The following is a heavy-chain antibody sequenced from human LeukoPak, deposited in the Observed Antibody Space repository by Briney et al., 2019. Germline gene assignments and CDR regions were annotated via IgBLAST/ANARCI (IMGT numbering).Heavy chain of an antibody. Sequence: PGRSLRLSCAASGFTFSSYAMHWVRQAPGKGLEWVAVISYDGSNKYYADSVEGRFTISRDNSKNTLYLQMNSLRAEDTAVYYCASPPPYSSGWYEYYYYGMDVWGKGTTVTVSS. CDR3: ASPPPYSSGWYEYYYYGMDV. CDR1: GFTFSSYA. V-gene: IGHV3-30*04. D-gene: IGHD6-19*01. J-gene: IGHJ6*04. CDR2: ISYDGSNK.